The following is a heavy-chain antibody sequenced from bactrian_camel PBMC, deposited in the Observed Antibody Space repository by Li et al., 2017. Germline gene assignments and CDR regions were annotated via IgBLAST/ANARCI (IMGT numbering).Heavy chain of an antibody. Sequence: HVQLVESGGGLVQPGGSLRLSCAASGFTFSSYSMYWVRQAPGKGLEWVSGIYIDDSKTYYVDSVKGRFTISRDNAKNTLYLQMNSLKPEDTAMYYCAAGFGCFIGRILCSPPTCIRGQGTQVTVS. J-gene: IGHJ4*01. D-gene: IGHD2*01. V-gene: IGHV3S6*01. CDR3: AAGFGCFIGRILCSPPTCI. CDR1: GFTFSSYS. CDR2: IYIDDSKT.